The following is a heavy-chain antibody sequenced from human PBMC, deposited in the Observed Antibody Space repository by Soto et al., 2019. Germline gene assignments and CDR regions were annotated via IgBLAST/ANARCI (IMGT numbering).Heavy chain of an antibody. V-gene: IGHV3-48*01. CDR2: ISSSSSTI. Sequence: PGGSLRLSCASSGFTFSSYSMNWVRQAPGKGLEWVSYISSSSSTICYADSVKGRFTISRDNAKNSLYLQMNSLRAEDTAVYYCARDDRTHWLLIPFDYWGQGTLVTVPQ. CDR3: ARDDRTHWLLIPFDY. D-gene: IGHD3-9*01. CDR1: GFTFSSYS. J-gene: IGHJ4*02.